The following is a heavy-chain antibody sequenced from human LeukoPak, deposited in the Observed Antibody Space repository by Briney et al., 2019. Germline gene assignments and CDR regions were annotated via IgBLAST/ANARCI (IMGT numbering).Heavy chain of an antibody. J-gene: IGHJ3*02. D-gene: IGHD1-26*01. V-gene: IGHV4-38-2*01. CDR2: INHGGTT. CDR3: ARWGSISGSDSADAFDI. CDR1: GYSISSGYY. Sequence: AETLSLTCAVSGYSISSGYYWGCIRQPPGGVLWGTVSINHGGTTYYTPSVKGRVTISTDTSKNQFSLKLSSVSAADTAVYYCARWGSISGSDSADAFDIWGRGTMVTVSS.